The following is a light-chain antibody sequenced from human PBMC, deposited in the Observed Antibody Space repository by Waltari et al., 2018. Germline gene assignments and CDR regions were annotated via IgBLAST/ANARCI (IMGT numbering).Light chain of an antibody. CDR2: GAS. CDR1: QSVSYK. J-gene: IGKJ1*01. CDR3: QQYNNWPGT. V-gene: IGKV3-15*01. Sequence: ELLMTQSPATLSVSPGERATLSCRASQSVSYKLAWYQQNTGHAPRILIYGASTMATGIPPRLSGSGAGTDFTLTISSLQSEDVAVYYCQQYNNWPGTFGQGTKVEIK.